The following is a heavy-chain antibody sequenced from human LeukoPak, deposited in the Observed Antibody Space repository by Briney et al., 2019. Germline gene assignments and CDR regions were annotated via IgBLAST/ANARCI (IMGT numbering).Heavy chain of an antibody. CDR2: ISGDGGST. D-gene: IGHD3-10*01. CDR1: GFIFADSA. Sequence: GGSLRLSCVASGFIFADSAVHWVRQVPGKGLEWVSLISGDGGSTYYADSVKGRFTISRDNSENSLYLQMNSLRTEDTALYYCAKGKTFYGSGSYSDCWGQGTLVTVSS. J-gene: IGHJ1*01. CDR3: AKGKTFYGSGSYSDC. V-gene: IGHV3-43*02.